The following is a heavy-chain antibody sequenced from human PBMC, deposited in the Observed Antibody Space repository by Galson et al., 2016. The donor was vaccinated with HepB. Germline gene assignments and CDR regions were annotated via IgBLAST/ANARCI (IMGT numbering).Heavy chain of an antibody. CDR2: ISSGAI. J-gene: IGHJ4*02. Sequence: SLRLSCAASGFTFSSYSMNWVRQAPGKGLEWVSYISSGAIYYSDSVMGRFTISRDNSKNTLYLQMNSLRVDDTAVYYCAKGTTLQVHFGYFDHWGQGTLVTVSS. CDR1: GFTFSSYS. V-gene: IGHV3-48*01. D-gene: IGHD1/OR15-1a*01. CDR3: AKGTTLQVHFGYFDH.